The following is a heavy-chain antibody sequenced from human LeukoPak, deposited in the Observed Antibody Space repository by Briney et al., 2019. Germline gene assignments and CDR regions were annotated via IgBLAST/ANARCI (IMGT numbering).Heavy chain of an antibody. CDR1: GGSFSGYY. V-gene: IGHV4-34*01. D-gene: IGHD2-2*01. CDR3: ARGGPYCSSTSCYPSNWFDP. Sequence: SETLSLTCAVYGGSFSGYYWSWLRQPPGKGLEWIGEINHSGSTNYNPSLKSRVTISVDTSKNQFSLKLSSVTAADTAVYYCARGGPYCSSTSCYPSNWFDPWGQGTLVTVSS. CDR2: INHSGST. J-gene: IGHJ5*02.